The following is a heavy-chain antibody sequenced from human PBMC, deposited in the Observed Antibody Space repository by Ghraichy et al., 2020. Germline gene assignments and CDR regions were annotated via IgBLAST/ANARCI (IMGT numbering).Heavy chain of an antibody. CDR3: GRDTDGAIDN. CDR2: IYTGGGST. CDR1: GFTVSSNY. J-gene: IGHJ4*02. V-gene: IGHV3-53*01. Sequence: GSLRLSCVASGFTVSSNYMSWVRQAPGKGLEWVSLIYTGGGSTFYADSVKGRFTIFRDNSKNTLYLQMNTLRAEDTAVYYCGRDTDGAIDNWGQGTLVTVSS. D-gene: IGHD4-17*01.